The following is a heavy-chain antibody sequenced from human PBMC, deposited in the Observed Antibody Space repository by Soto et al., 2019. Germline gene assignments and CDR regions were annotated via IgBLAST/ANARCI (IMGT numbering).Heavy chain of an antibody. CDR3: AKDSYDSSGYYAY. V-gene: IGHV1-69*13. Sequence: SVKVSCKSSGYPFTHYGITWVRQAPGQGLEWMGGIIPIFGTANYAQKFQGRVTITADESTSTAYMELSSLRSEDTAVYYCAKDSYDSSGYYAYWGQGTLVTVSS. CDR1: GYPFTHYG. D-gene: IGHD3-22*01. J-gene: IGHJ4*02. CDR2: IIPIFGTA.